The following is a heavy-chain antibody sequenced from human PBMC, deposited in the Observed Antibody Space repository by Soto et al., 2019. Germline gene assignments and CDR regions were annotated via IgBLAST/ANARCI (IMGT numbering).Heavy chain of an antibody. CDR3: ARDLHGSGTFDY. CDR1: GGSISSSNW. V-gene: IGHV4-4*02. J-gene: IGHJ4*02. CDR2: IYHSGST. D-gene: IGHD3-10*01. Sequence: SETLSLTCAVSGGSISSSNWWSWVRQPPGKGLKWIGEIYHSGSTNYNQYLKSRINISVDKTKNQLSLNLSSVTVADTAVYYCARDLHGSGTFDYWGQGTLVTVS.